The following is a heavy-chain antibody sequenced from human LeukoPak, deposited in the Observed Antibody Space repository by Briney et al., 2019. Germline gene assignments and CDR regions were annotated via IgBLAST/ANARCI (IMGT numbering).Heavy chain of an antibody. CDR1: GFTVSSSY. V-gene: IGHV3-53*01. CDR2: IYTGAST. Sequence: PGGSLRLSCAASGFTVSSSYMRWVRQAPGKGLEWVSIIYTGASTYYAGSVKGRFTISSDNSKNTVYLQMNSLRADDTAVYYCAGIADCSRGSCRGGYFDYWGQGTLVTVSS. CDR3: AGIADCSRGSCRGGYFDY. D-gene: IGHD2-15*01. J-gene: IGHJ4*02.